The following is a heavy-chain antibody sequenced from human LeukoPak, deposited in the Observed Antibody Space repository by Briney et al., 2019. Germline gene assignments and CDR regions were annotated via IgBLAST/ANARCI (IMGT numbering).Heavy chain of an antibody. V-gene: IGHV3-15*01. Sequence: PGGSLRLSCAAPGFTFNTYAMSWVRRAPGKGLEWVGRIKNSADGGTTEYAAPVKGRFTISRDDSKNTLYLQMNSLKTEDTAVYHCTTENWGSTHWGLGTLVTVSS. CDR2: IKNSADGGTT. D-gene: IGHD3-16*01. J-gene: IGHJ4*02. CDR1: GFTFNTYA. CDR3: TTENWGSTH.